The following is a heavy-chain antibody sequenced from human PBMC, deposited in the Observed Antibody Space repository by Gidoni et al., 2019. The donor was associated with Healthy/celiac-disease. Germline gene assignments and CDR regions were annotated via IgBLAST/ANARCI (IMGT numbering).Heavy chain of an antibody. Sequence: QVQLVESGGGVVQPGRSLRLSCAASGFTFSSYAMHGVRQGPGKGLEWVAVISYDGSNKYDAESGKGRFTISRDNSKNTLYLQMNSLRAEDTAVYYCARPRGNSDAFDIWGQGTMVTVSS. J-gene: IGHJ3*02. CDR1: GFTFSSYA. CDR2: ISYDGSNK. CDR3: ARPRGNSDAFDI. V-gene: IGHV3-30-3*01. D-gene: IGHD4-4*01.